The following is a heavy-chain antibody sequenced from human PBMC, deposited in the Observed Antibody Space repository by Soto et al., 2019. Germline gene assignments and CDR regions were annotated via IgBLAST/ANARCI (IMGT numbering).Heavy chain of an antibody. J-gene: IGHJ6*02. CDR1: GYTFTSYG. V-gene: IGHV1-18*04. Sequence: GASVKVSCKASGYTFTSYGISWVRQAPGQGLEWMGWNSAYNGNTNYAQKLQGRVTMTTDTSTSTAYMELRSLRSDDTAVYYCAREYFSSGSPHMDVWGQGTTVTVSS. CDR2: NSAYNGNT. D-gene: IGHD3-22*01. CDR3: AREYFSSGSPHMDV.